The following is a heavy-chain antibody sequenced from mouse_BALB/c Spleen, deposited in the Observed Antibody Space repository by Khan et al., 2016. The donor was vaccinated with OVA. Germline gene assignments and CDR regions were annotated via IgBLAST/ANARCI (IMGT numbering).Heavy chain of an antibody. CDR1: GFTFSSFG. J-gene: IGHJ1*01. CDR2: VSSGSSTI. Sequence: EVHLVESGGGLVQPGGSRKLSCAASGFTFSSFGMHWVRQAPKKGLEWVAYVSSGSSTIYYGDTVKGRFTISRDNPKNTLFLQMTSLRSEDTAMYYCARSGGNFHWYFDVWGAGTSVTVSS. V-gene: IGHV5-17*02. CDR3: ARSGGNFHWYFDV. D-gene: IGHD2-1*01.